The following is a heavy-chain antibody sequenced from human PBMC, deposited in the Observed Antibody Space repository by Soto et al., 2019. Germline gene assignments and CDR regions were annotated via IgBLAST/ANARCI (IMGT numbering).Heavy chain of an antibody. Sequence: QVQLVQSGAEVKKPGASVKVSCKASGYTFTSYGISWVRQAPGQGLEWMGWISAYNGNTNYSQKFQGRVTMTTATSTTTAHIELRSLRTCGAAVYHLARGGCYSEDYWGQGALVTVSS. J-gene: IGHJ4*02. V-gene: IGHV1-18*01. CDR3: ARGGCYSEDY. CDR2: ISAYNGNT. CDR1: GYTFTSYG. D-gene: IGHD3-3*01.